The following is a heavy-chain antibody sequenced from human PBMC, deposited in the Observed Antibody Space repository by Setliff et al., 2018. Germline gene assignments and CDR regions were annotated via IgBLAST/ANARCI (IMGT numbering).Heavy chain of an antibody. CDR2: ISGYDGNT. V-gene: IGHV1-18*01. CDR1: GYTFSNYG. CDR3: LRLVRYCSRTACQRTSGDEV. J-gene: IGHJ4*01. Sequence: ASVKVSCKTSGYTFSNYGVSWVRQAPGQGLEWMGWISGYDGNTKYAQNLHGRVTMTTDTSTTTAYMELRSLRSDDTAIYFCLRLVRYCSRTACQRTSGDEVWGQGTLVTVSS. D-gene: IGHD2-8*01.